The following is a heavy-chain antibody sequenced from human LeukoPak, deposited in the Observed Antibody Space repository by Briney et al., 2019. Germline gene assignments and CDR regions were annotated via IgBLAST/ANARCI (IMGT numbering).Heavy chain of an antibody. V-gene: IGHV1-69*04. CDR3: ARVSGIAAAGWFDP. J-gene: IGHJ5*02. CDR1: GGTFSSYA. CDR2: IIPIFGIA. D-gene: IGHD6-13*01. Sequence: GASVKVSCKASGGTFSSYAISWVRQAPGQGLEWMGRIIPIFGIANYAQKFQGRVTITADKSTSTAYMELSSLRSEGTAVYYCARVSGIAAAGWFDPWGQGTLSPSPQ.